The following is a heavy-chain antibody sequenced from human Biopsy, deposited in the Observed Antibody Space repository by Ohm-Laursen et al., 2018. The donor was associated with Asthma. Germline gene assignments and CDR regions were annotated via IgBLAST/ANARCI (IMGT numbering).Heavy chain of an antibody. CDR3: ARGYSGSDRIVYYYSGLEV. CDR1: GDSFSNYA. Sequence: SVKVSCNVSGDSFSNYAISWVRQAPGQGLEWMGGLIPVLGTPDHAQMFEGRVTITADESTSTAYMELSSLSSEDTAVYYCARGYSGSDRIVYYYSGLEVWGQGTTVTVSS. D-gene: IGHD5-12*01. V-gene: IGHV1-69*13. J-gene: IGHJ6*02. CDR2: LIPVLGTP.